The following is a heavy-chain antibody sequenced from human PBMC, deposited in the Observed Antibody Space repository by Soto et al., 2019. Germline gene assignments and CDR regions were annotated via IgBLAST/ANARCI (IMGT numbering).Heavy chain of an antibody. Sequence: EVQLVESGGGLVQPGRSLRLSCAASGFNFDDYAMHWVRQVPGKGLEWVSGINWNSGSIEYADSVKGRFTISRDNAKNSLYLQMNSLRAEDTALYYCSKDLYSTLNPRGGYFQHWGQGTLVTVSS. V-gene: IGHV3-9*01. CDR2: INWNSGSI. CDR1: GFNFDDYA. J-gene: IGHJ1*01. D-gene: IGHD6-13*01. CDR3: SKDLYSTLNPRGGYFQH.